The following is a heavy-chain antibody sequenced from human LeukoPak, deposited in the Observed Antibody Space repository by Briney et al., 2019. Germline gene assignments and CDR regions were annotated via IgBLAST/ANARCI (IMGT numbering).Heavy chain of an antibody. CDR2: IYTSGST. V-gene: IGHV4-4*07. CDR1: GGSISSYY. Sequence: KPSETLSLTCTVSGGSISSYYWSWIRQPAGKGLEWIGRIYTSGSTNYNPSLKSRVTMSVDTSKNQFSLKLSSVTAADTAVYYCARVMTSLQGNWFDPWGQGTLVTVSS. CDR3: ARVMTSLQGNWFDP. J-gene: IGHJ5*02. D-gene: IGHD4-11*01.